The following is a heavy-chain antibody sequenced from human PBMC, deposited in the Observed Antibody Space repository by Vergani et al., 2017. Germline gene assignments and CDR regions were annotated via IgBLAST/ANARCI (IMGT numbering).Heavy chain of an antibody. CDR2: INPTTGNP. Sequence: QEQLVQSGSELKKPGASVKVSCKASGYSFNNYAIHWVRQAPGQGLEWMGWINPTTGNPTYARAFTGRFVFSLATSISTAYLQIGSLKAEDTAVYFCARAKRCRLAVGATDSWGQGTLLTVSS. V-gene: IGHV7-4-1*01. CDR3: ARAKRCRLAVGATDS. CDR1: GYSFNNYA. D-gene: IGHD6-19*01. J-gene: IGHJ4*02.